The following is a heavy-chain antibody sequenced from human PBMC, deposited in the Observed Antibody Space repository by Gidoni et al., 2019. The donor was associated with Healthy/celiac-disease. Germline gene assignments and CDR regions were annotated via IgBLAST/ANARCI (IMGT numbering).Heavy chain of an antibody. J-gene: IGHJ5*02. V-gene: IGHV4-34*01. CDR2: INHSGST. Sequence: QVQLQQWGAGLLKPSEPLSLTCAVYGGSFSAYYWGRIRQTPGKGQEWIGEINHSGSTNYNPSLKSRVTISVDTSKNQFSLKLSSVTAADTAVYYCARGRTVSVVTADNWFDPWGQGTLVTVSS. D-gene: IGHD2-21*02. CDR1: GGSFSAYY. CDR3: ARGRTVSVVTADNWFDP.